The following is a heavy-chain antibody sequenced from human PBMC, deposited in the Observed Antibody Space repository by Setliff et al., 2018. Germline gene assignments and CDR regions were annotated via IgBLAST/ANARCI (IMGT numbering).Heavy chain of an antibody. J-gene: IGHJ5*02. CDR3: ASHSSSWYH. D-gene: IGHD6-13*01. CDR2: IYHSGST. Sequence: SETLSLTCTVSGDSIDTDIWWSWVRQSPGKGLEWIGEIYHSGSTNYNPSLKSRVTISVDKSKNQFSLKLSSVTAADTAVYYCASHSSSWYHWGQGTLVTVSS. CDR1: GDSIDTDIW. V-gene: IGHV4-4*02.